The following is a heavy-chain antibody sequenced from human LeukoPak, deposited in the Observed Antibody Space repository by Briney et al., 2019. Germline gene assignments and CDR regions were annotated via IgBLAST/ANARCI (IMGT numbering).Heavy chain of an antibody. CDR3: GRGLSYSSSWYAVGWFDP. Sequence: SETLSLTCAVYGGSFSGYYWSWIRQPPGKGLEWIGEINHSGSTNYNPSLKSRVTISVDTSKNQFSLKLSSVTAADTAVYYCGRGLSYSSSWYAVGWFDPWGQGTLVTVSS. D-gene: IGHD6-13*01. CDR1: GGSFSGYY. CDR2: INHSGST. J-gene: IGHJ5*02. V-gene: IGHV4-34*01.